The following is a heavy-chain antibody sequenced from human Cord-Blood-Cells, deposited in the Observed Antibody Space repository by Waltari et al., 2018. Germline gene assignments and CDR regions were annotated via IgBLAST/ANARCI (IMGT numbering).Heavy chain of an antibody. J-gene: IGHJ4*02. Sequence: EVQLVESGGGLVKPGGSLRLSCAASGFTFSSYRMNWVRQAPGKGLEWVSSISSSSSYIYYADSVKGRFTISRDNAKNSLYLQMNSLRAEDTAVYYCARDIRTAYYFDYWGQGTLVTVSS. CDR2: ISSSSSYI. CDR1: GFTFSSYR. CDR3: ARDIRTAYYFDY. D-gene: IGHD2-21*02. V-gene: IGHV3-21*01.